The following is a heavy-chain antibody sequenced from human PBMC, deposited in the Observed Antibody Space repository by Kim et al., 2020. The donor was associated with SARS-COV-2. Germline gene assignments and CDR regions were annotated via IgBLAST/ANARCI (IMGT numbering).Heavy chain of an antibody. CDR3: ARHSEGSGYYFASYYYGMDV. Sequence: RVTISVDTSKNQFSLKLSSVTAADTAVYYCARHSEGSGYYFASYYYGMDVWGQGTTVTVSS. V-gene: IGHV4-39*01. J-gene: IGHJ6*02. D-gene: IGHD3-22*01.